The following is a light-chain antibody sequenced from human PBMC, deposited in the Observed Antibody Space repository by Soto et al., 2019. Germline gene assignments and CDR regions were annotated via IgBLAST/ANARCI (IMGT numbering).Light chain of an antibody. CDR1: SSDVGSYNL. J-gene: IGLJ2*01. CDR2: EGS. CDR3: CSYTSSSTLVV. V-gene: IGLV2-23*01. Sequence: QSALTQPASVSGSPGQSITISCTGTSSDVGSYNLVSWYQQHPGKAPKLMIYEGSKRPSGVSNRFSGSKSGHTASLTISGLPAEDEADYYCCSYTSSSTLVVFGGGTKVTV.